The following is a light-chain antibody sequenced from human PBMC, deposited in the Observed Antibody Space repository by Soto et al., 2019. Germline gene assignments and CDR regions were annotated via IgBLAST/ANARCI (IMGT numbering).Light chain of an antibody. CDR3: QQYYSTPFT. J-gene: IGKJ4*01. Sequence: DVLITQSPDSLAVPLGERATINCKANQSVLYSSNNKNYLAWYQQKPGQPPKLLIYWASTRESGVPDRFSGSGSGTDFTLTISSLQAEDVAVYYCQQYYSTPFTFGGGTKVDIK. CDR2: WAS. V-gene: IGKV4-1*01. CDR1: QSVLYSSNNKNY.